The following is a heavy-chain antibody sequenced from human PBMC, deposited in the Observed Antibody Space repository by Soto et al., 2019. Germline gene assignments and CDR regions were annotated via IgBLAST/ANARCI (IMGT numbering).Heavy chain of an antibody. Sequence: QVQLVQSGAEVKKPGASVKVSCKASGYTFISYDINWVRQATGQGPEWMGWMNPNSGNTGFAQKFQGRVTMTRNTSISTDYMELSSLRSEDTAVYYCARRATWDVQDHWGQGTLVTVSS. J-gene: IGHJ4*02. CDR1: GYTFISYD. CDR2: MNPNSGNT. V-gene: IGHV1-8*01. CDR3: ARRATWDVQDH. D-gene: IGHD1-1*01.